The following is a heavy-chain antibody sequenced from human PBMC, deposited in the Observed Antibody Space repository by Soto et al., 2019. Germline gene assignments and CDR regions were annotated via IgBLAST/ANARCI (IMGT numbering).Heavy chain of an antibody. CDR2: IIPIFGTA. J-gene: IGHJ5*02. Sequence: ASVKVSCKASGGTFSSYAISWVRQAPGQGLEWMGGIIPIFGTANYAQKFQGRVTITADESTSTAYMELSSLRYEDTAVYYCARGGSSSWSNWFDPWGQGTLVTVSS. CDR1: GGTFSSYA. D-gene: IGHD6-13*01. V-gene: IGHV1-69*13. CDR3: ARGGSSSWSNWFDP.